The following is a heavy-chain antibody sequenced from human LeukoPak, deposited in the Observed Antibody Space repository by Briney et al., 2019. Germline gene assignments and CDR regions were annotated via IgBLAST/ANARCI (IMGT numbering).Heavy chain of an antibody. CDR2: TSADESIK. J-gene: IGHJ4*02. CDR1: GFPFSDYV. CDR3: AGDPFLGGPDFLDY. Sequence: GRSLRLSCTVSGFPFSDYVVHWVRQAPGKGLEWVAVTSADESIKSYSDSVRGRFTISRDNFKNILYLQMDSLGLEDTAVYFCAGDPFLGGPDFLDYWGRGTLVTVSS. V-gene: IGHV3-30*03. D-gene: IGHD1-26*01.